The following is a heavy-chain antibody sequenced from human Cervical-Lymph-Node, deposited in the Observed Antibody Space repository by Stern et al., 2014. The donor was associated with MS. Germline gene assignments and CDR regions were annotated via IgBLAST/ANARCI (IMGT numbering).Heavy chain of an antibody. D-gene: IGHD6-19*01. Sequence: VQLVQSGGGVVQPGRSLRLSCSPSGFAFSTYCIHWFRQAPGKVLEWVALISFDGAKTYYADSVKGRFTISRDNPKNTLYLQMKSLRGEDTAVYYCARGSDWYPLDYWGQGTLVTVSS. CDR3: ARGSDWYPLDY. CDR1: GFAFSTYC. V-gene: IGHV3-30*03. CDR2: ISFDGAKT. J-gene: IGHJ4*02.